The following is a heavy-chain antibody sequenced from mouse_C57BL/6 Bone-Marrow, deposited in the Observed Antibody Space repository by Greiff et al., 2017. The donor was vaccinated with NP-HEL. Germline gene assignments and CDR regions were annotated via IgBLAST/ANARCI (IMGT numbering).Heavy chain of an antibody. CDR3: TRDRDGSEYFDV. CDR1: GFTFSDYY. V-gene: IGHV5-12*01. Sequence: EVKLVESGGGLVQPGGSLKLSCAASGFTFSDYYMYWVRQTPEKRLEWVAYISNGGGSTYYPDTVKGRFTISRDNAKNTLYLQMSRLKSEDTAMYYCTRDRDGSEYFDVWGTGTTVTVSS. J-gene: IGHJ1*03. D-gene: IGHD1-1*01. CDR2: ISNGGGST.